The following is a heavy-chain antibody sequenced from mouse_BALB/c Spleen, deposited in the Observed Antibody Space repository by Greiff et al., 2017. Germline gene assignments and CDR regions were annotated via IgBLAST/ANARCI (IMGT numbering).Heavy chain of an antibody. CDR3: VYYDYDGFAY. D-gene: IGHD2-4*01. Sequence: EVQGVESGGDLVKPGGSLKLSCAASGFTFSSYGMSWVRQTPDKRLEWVATISSGGSYTYYPDSVKGRFTISRDNAKNTLYLQMSSLKSEDTAMYYCVYYDYDGFAYWGQGTLVTVSA. V-gene: IGHV5-6*01. CDR2: ISSGGSYT. J-gene: IGHJ3*01. CDR1: GFTFSSYG.